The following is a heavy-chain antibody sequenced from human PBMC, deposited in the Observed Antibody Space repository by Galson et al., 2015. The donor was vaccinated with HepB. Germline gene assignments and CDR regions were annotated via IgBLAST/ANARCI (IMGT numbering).Heavy chain of an antibody. D-gene: IGHD3-3*01. CDR2: VKQDGSEK. Sequence: SLRLSCAASGFTFSSYWMSWVRQAPGKGLEWVANVKQDGSEKYYLDSVKGRFTISRDNAKNSLYLQMNSLRAEDTAVYYCARVGYYDFWSGYPPYYYYGMDVWGQGTTVTVSS. CDR1: GFTFSSYW. CDR3: ARVGYYDFWSGYPPYYYYGMDV. J-gene: IGHJ6*02. V-gene: IGHV3-7*03.